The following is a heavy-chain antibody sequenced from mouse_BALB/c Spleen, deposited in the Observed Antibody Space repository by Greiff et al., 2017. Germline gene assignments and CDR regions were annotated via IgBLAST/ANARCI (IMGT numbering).Heavy chain of an antibody. CDR2: ILPGSGST. V-gene: IGHV1-9*01. CDR3: ARSPYGPYAMDY. D-gene: IGHD2-10*02. Sequence: VQGVESGAELMKPGASVKISCKATGYTFSSYWIEWVKQRPGHGLEWIGEILPGSGSTNYNEKFKGKATFTADTSSNTAYMQLSSLTSEDSAVYYCARSPYGPYAMDYWGQGTSVTVSS. CDR1: GYTFSSYW. J-gene: IGHJ4*01.